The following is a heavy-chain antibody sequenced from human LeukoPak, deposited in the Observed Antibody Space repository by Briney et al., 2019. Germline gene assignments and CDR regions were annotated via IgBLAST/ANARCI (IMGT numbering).Heavy chain of an antibody. J-gene: IGHJ3*02. CDR3: ARRLIVEAFDI. D-gene: IGHD3-22*01. CDR1: GGSISSYY. V-gene: IGHV4-59*01. Sequence: SQTLPLTCTVSGGSISSYYWSWIRQPPGKGLEWIGYIYYSGSTNYNPSFKSRVTISVDTSKNQFSLKLSSVTAADTAVYYCARRLIVEAFDIWGQGTMVTVSS. CDR2: IYYSGST.